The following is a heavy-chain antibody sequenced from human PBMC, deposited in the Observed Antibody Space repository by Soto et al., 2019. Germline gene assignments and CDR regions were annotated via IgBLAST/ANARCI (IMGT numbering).Heavy chain of an antibody. J-gene: IGHJ4*02. Sequence: SETLSLPCTVSGSSISSGDCYWSWIRQPPGKCPEWIGYIYYSGSTYYNPSLKSRVTISVDTSKNQFSLKLSSVTAADTAVYYCARVEMATIAGLIDYWGQGTLVTVYS. CDR2: IYYSGST. V-gene: IGHV4-30-4*01. CDR1: GSSISSGDCY. D-gene: IGHD5-12*01. CDR3: ARVEMATIAGLIDY.